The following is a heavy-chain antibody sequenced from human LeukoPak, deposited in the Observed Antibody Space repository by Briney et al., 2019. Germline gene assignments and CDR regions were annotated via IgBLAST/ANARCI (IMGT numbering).Heavy chain of an antibody. D-gene: IGHD3-16*01. V-gene: IGHV3-23*01. J-gene: IGHJ4*02. CDR3: AKVSADYLWGSIDY. CDR2: ISGSGGST. Sequence: PGGSLRLSCAASGFSFSTYAMSWVRQAPGKGLEWVSGISGSGGSTYYADSVKGRFTISRDNSKNTLYLQMNSLRAEDTAVYYCAKVSADYLWGSIDYWGQGTLVTVSS. CDR1: GFSFSTYA.